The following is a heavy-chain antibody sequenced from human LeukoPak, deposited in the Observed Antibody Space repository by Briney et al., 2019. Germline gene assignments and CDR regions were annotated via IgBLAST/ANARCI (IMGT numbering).Heavy chain of an antibody. Sequence: GGSLRLSCAASGFTFDDYAMNWVRQAPGKGLEWVSGINWNGGSTYYRDSVRGRFTISRDNAKNSLYLQMNSLRAEDTALYYCARVKGSGYRNSIDYWGQGTLVTVSS. CDR3: ARVKGSGYRNSIDY. J-gene: IGHJ4*02. V-gene: IGHV3-20*04. CDR2: INWNGGST. D-gene: IGHD3-3*01. CDR1: GFTFDDYA.